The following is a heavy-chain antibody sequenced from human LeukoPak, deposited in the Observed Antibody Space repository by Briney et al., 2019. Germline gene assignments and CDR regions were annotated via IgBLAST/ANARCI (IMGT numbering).Heavy chain of an antibody. CDR3: ARDLGIAVADNAFDI. CDR1: GYTFTSYG. V-gene: IGHV1-18*01. CDR2: ISAYNGNT. J-gene: IGHJ3*02. D-gene: IGHD6-19*01. Sequence: GASAKVSCKASGYTFTSYGISWVRQAPGQGLEWMGWISAYNGNTSYAQKLQGRVTMTTDTSTSTAYMELRSLRSDDTAVYYCARDLGIAVADNAFDIWGQGTMVTVSS.